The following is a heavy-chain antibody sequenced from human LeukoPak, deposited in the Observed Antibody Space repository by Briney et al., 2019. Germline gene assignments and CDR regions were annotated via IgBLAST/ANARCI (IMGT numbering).Heavy chain of an antibody. CDR3: ARDLMITFGGVIVSDWFDP. J-gene: IGHJ5*02. CDR1: GYSISSGYY. Sequence: SETLSLTCTVSGYSISSGYYWGWIRQPPGKGLEWIGSIYHSGSTYYNPSLKSRVTISVDTSKNQFSLKLSSVTAADTAVYYCARDLMITFGGVIVSDWFDPWGQGTLVTVSS. D-gene: IGHD3-16*02. V-gene: IGHV4-38-2*02. CDR2: IYHSGST.